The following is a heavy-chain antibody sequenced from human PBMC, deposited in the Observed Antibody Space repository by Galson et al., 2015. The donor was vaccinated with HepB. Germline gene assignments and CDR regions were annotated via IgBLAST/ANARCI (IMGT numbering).Heavy chain of an antibody. CDR3: ARGGLGVRYFSWPKKRDYYYYAMDI. Sequence: SLRLSCAVSGFRVTNYWMSWVRQAPGEGLEWVATIRQDGTEKYYVDSVKGRFTISRDNAKNSLSLQMNRLRGEDTAVYYCARGGLGVRYFSWPKKRDYYYYAMDIWGQGTTVT. CDR2: IRQDGTEK. D-gene: IGHD3-10*01. V-gene: IGHV3-7*03. CDR1: GFRVTNYW. J-gene: IGHJ6*02.